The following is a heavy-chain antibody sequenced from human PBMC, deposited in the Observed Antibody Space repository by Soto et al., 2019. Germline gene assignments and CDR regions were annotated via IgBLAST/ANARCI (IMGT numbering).Heavy chain of an antibody. CDR2: IIPIFGTA. V-gene: IGHV1-69*13. J-gene: IGHJ4*02. CDR3: AGNHHYYDSSGYYAPFDY. Sequence: ASVKVSCKASGGTFSSYAISWVRQAPGQGLEWMGGIIPIFGTANYAQKFQGRVTITADESTSTAYMELSSLRSEDTAVYYCAGNHHYYDSSGYYAPFDYLGQGTLVTVSS. D-gene: IGHD3-22*01. CDR1: GGTFSSYA.